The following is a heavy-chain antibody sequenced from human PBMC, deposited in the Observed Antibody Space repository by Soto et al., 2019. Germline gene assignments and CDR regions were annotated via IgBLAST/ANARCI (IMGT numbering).Heavy chain of an antibody. CDR3: AFSGGSYPGAFDY. CDR2: IYYSGST. J-gene: IGHJ4*02. Sequence: DLEWIGYIYYSGSTYYNPSLKSRVTISVDTSKNQFSLKLSSVTAADTAVYYCAFSGGSYPGAFDYWGQGTLVTVSS. D-gene: IGHD1-26*01. V-gene: IGHV4-31*02.